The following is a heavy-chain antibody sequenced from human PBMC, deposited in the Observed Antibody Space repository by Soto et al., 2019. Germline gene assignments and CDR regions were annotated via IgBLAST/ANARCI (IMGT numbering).Heavy chain of an antibody. D-gene: IGHD2-21*01. V-gene: IGHV5-51*01. J-gene: IGHJ3*02. CDR1: GYSFNNYW. CDR2: IYPGDSDT. Sequence: EVQLVQSGSEVKKPGQSLRISCKGSGYSFNNYWIAWVRQMPGQGLEWMGIIYPGDSDTTYNPSVQGHVTISVDKSINTAYLQWASLEASDTAMYYCARQKLWMATINNDAFDIWGQGTMVTVSS. CDR3: ARQKLWMATINNDAFDI.